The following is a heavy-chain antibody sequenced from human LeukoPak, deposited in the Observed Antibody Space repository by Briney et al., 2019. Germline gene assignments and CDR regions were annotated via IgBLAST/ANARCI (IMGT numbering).Heavy chain of an antibody. CDR2: IYTSGST. V-gene: IGHV4-61*02. D-gene: IGHD6-13*01. Sequence: TSETLSLTCTVSGGSISSGSYYWSWIRQPAGKGLEWIVRIYTSGSTNYNPSLKSRVTISVDTSKNQFSLKLSSVTAADTAVYYCASRIAAAGSDFDYWGQGTLVTVSS. J-gene: IGHJ4*02. CDR1: GGSISSGSYY. CDR3: ASRIAAAGSDFDY.